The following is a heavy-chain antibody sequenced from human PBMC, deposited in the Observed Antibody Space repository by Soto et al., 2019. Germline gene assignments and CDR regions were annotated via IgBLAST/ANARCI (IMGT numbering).Heavy chain of an antibody. D-gene: IGHD4-17*01. J-gene: IGHJ4*02. Sequence: PSETLSRTGTVSGGSISSGDDYWSWIRQPPGKGLEWIGYIYYSGSTYYNPSLKSRVTISVDTSKNQFSLKLSSVTAADTAVYYCAIETYGDYVGYFDGWGQGSLVNVSS. V-gene: IGHV4-30-4*01. CDR2: IYYSGST. CDR3: AIETYGDYVGYFDG. CDR1: GGSISSGDDY.